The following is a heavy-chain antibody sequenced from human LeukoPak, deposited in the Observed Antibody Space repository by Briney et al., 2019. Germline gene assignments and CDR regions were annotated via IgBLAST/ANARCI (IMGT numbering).Heavy chain of an antibody. D-gene: IGHD3-10*01. Sequence: GGSLRLSCAASGFTFDDYGMSWVRQAPGEGLEWVSAISGSGDSTYYADSVKGRFTISRDNSKNTLYLQMNSLRAEDTAVYYCAKSKPYYYGSGSYYKNPFDYWGQGTLVTVSS. CDR3: AKSKPYYYGSGSYYKNPFDY. CDR1: GFTFDDYG. CDR2: ISGSGDST. V-gene: IGHV3-23*01. J-gene: IGHJ4*02.